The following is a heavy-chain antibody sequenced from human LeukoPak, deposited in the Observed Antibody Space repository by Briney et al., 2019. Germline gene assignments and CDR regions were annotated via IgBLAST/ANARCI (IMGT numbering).Heavy chain of an antibody. V-gene: IGHV3-48*02. CDR3: ARGPGYGHYFDY. CDR1: GFTFDTYP. Sequence: GGSLRLSCAAAGFTFDTYPMNWVRQAPGRGLEWISYISSNRDTIYYAASVKGRFTISRDNARYSLYLRMNSLRDEDTAVYYCARGPGYGHYFDYWGQGALVTVSS. CDR2: ISSNRDTI. J-gene: IGHJ4*02. D-gene: IGHD5-12*01.